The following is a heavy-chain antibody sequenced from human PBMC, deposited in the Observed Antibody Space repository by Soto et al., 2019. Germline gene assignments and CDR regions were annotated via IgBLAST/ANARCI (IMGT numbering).Heavy chain of an antibody. CDR3: ARALIPYCSRNSCRYFDY. V-gene: IGHV3-30-3*01. Sequence: QVQLVESGGGVVQPGGSLRLSCAASGFTFSSYTMHWVRQAPGKGLEWVAVITSDGNIRLYADSVKGRFSISRDTSKNILSLQMSSLRPEDTAVYYCARALIPYCSRNSCRYFDYWGQGTLVTVSS. D-gene: IGHD2-8*01. CDR1: GFTFSSYT. J-gene: IGHJ4*02. CDR2: ITSDGNIR.